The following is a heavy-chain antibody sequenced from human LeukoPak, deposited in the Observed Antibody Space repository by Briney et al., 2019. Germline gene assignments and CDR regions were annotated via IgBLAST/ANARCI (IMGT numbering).Heavy chain of an antibody. CDR1: GGSISSYY. J-gene: IGHJ4*02. Sequence: SETLSLTCTVSGGSISSYYWSWIRLPAGRELEWIGRIYSSGSTNYNPSLKSRVTMSVDTSKNQFSLKLSSVTAADTAVYYCARGCSVHSVKFDYWGQGTLVTVSS. CDR3: ARGCSVHSVKFDY. V-gene: IGHV4-4*07. D-gene: IGHD4-17*01. CDR2: IYSSGST.